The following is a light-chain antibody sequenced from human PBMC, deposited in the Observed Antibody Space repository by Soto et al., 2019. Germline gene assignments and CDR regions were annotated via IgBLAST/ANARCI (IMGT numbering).Light chain of an antibody. CDR1: PSARIY. J-gene: IGKJ1*01. CDR2: GAS. CDR3: LQYNQCVWT. V-gene: IGKV3-15*01. Sequence: IDMTQSPATLSVSPGETVTLSCRASPSARIYLAWYQQKHGRTPRLLIQGASTRAPGVPARFSGSGSGTDFTLTISSLQSEDSAIYYCLQYNQCVWTFGQGTKLEI.